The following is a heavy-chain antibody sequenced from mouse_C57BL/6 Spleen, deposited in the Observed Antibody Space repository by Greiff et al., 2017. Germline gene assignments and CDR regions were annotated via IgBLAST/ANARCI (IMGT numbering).Heavy chain of an antibody. CDR3: TRRGYGSSPYWYFDV. CDR2: IDPETGGT. CDR1: GYTFTDYE. J-gene: IGHJ1*03. V-gene: IGHV1-15*01. D-gene: IGHD1-1*01. Sequence: QVQLQQSGAELVRPGASVTLSCKASGYTFTDYEMHWVKQTPVHGLEWIGAIDPETGGTAYNQKFKGKAILTADKSSSTAYMELRSLTSADSAVYYCTRRGYGSSPYWYFDVWGTGTTVTVSS.